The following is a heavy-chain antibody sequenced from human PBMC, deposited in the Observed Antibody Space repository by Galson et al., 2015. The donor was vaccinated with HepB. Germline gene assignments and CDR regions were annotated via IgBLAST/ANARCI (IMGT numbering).Heavy chain of an antibody. D-gene: IGHD5-18*01. Sequence: TLSLTCTVSGGSISSYYWSWIRQPPGKGLEWIAYIHYTGSTNYNPSLKGRVTISVDTSKNQFSLKLSSVTAADTAVYYCARVGGYSYGPRANWFDPWGQGTLVTVSS. V-gene: IGHV4-59*01. CDR1: GGSISSYY. J-gene: IGHJ5*02. CDR3: ARVGGYSYGPRANWFDP. CDR2: IHYTGST.